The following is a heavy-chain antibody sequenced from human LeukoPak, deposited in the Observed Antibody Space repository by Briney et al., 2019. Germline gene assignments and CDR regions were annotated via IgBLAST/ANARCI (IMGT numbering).Heavy chain of an antibody. D-gene: IGHD5-18*01. J-gene: IGHJ2*01. Sequence: GGSLRLSCAASGFTFSSYTMHWVRRAPGKGLEWVAVISYDGSNSYYADSVKGRFTISRDNSKNTLYLQMNSLRAEDTAVYYCAGVDTAIIRDGLWYFDLWGRGTLVTVSS. CDR2: ISYDGSNS. CDR3: AGVDTAIIRDGLWYFDL. V-gene: IGHV3-30-3*01. CDR1: GFTFSSYT.